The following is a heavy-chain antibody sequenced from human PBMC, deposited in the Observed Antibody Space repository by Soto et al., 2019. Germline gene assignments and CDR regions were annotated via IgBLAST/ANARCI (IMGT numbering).Heavy chain of an antibody. CDR1: GYTFTSYG. CDR2: INSYNGNT. CDR3: AREPVAGIWFDP. Sequence: QVQLVQSGAEVKKPGASVKVSCKASGYTFTSYGISWVRQAPGQGLEWMGWINSYNGNTNYAQKLQGRVTLTTDTAPSTAYRALRSLRSDDTAVYYCAREPVAGIWFDPWGQGTLVTVSS. D-gene: IGHD6-19*01. J-gene: IGHJ5*02. V-gene: IGHV1-18*01.